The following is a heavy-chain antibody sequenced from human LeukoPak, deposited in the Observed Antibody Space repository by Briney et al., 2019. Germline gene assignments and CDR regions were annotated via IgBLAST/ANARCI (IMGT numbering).Heavy chain of an antibody. V-gene: IGHV3-23*03. CDR3: AKGKGGTSFNYCFDY. Sequence: GGSLRLSCAASGFGFGAYAMIWVRQAPGKGLEWVSLIHNDAATTYYADSVRGRFTVSRDNSKNTLYLEMNSLRAEDTAVYYCAKGKGGTSFNYCFDYWGLGTPVSVSS. J-gene: IGHJ4*02. D-gene: IGHD2/OR15-2a*01. CDR1: GFGFGAYA. CDR2: IHNDAATT.